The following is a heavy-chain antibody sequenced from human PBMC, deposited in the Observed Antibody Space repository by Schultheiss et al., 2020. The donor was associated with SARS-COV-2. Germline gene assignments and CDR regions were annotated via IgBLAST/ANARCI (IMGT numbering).Heavy chain of an antibody. D-gene: IGHD3-22*01. J-gene: IGHJ4*02. Sequence: GGSLRLSCAASGFTFSSYGMHWVRQAPGKGLEWVAVISYDGSNKYYADSVKGRFTISRDNSKNTLYLQMNSLRAEDTAVYYCASPRDYDSSGYTNANFDYWGQGTLVTVSS. CDR2: ISYDGSNK. V-gene: IGHV3-30*19. CDR3: ASPRDYDSSGYTNANFDY. CDR1: GFTFSSYG.